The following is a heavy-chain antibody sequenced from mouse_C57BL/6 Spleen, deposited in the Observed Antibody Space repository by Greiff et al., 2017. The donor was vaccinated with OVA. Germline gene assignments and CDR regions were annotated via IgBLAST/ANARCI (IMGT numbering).Heavy chain of an antibody. J-gene: IGHJ1*03. V-gene: IGHV1-52*01. CDR1: GYTFTSYW. Sequence: QVQLQQPGAELVRPGSSVKLSCKASGYTFTSYWMHWVKQRPIQGLEWIGNIDPSDSETHYNQKFKDKATLTVDKPSSTAYMQLSSLTSEDSAVYYCARSLGREWYFDVWGTGTTVTVSS. CDR3: ARSLGREWYFDV. D-gene: IGHD4-1*01. CDR2: IDPSDSET.